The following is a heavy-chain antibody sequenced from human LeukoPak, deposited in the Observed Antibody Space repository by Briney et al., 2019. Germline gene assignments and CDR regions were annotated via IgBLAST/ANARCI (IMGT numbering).Heavy chain of an antibody. J-gene: IGHJ3*02. CDR2: INPNSGGT. D-gene: IGHD3-3*01. CDR1: GYTFTGYY. V-gene: IGHV1-2*06. CDR3: ARVERVLRFLEWLQNDI. Sequence: ASVKVSCKASGYTFTGYYMHWVRQAPGQGLEWMGRINPNSGGTNYAQKFQGRVTMTRDTSISTAYMELSRLRSDDTAVYYCARVERVLRFLEWLQNDIWGQGTMVTVSS.